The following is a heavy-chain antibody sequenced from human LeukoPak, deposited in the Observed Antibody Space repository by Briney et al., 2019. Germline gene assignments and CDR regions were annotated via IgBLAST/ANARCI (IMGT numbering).Heavy chain of an antibody. CDR3: ARGSSGAYYYYYGMDV. CDR1: GGTFSSYA. Sequence: SVKVSCKASGGTFSSYAISWVRQAPGQGLEWMGRIIPILGIANYAQKFQGRVTITADKSTSTAYMELSSLRSEDTAVYYCARGSSGAYYYYYGMDVWGQGTTVTDSS. CDR2: IIPILGIA. V-gene: IGHV1-69*04. J-gene: IGHJ6*02. D-gene: IGHD2-15*01.